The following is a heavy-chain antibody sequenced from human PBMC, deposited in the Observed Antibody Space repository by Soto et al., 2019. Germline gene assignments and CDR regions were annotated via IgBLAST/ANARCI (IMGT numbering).Heavy chain of an antibody. CDR3: ARERGPVGIVDYYGMYG. Sequence: PGGSLRLSCAASGFTFSSYGMHWVRQAPGKGLEWVAVIWYDGSNKYYADSVKGRFTISRDNSKNTLYMQMNSLRAEDTAVYYCARERGPVGIVDYYGMYGWRQGTTFAVAS. D-gene: IGHD3-16*02. CDR2: IWYDGSNK. CDR1: GFTFSSYG. V-gene: IGHV3-33*01. J-gene: IGHJ6*02.